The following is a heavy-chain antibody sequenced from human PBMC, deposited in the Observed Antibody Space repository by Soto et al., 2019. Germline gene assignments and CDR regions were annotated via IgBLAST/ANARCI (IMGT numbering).Heavy chain of an antibody. Sequence: QVQLQQWGAGLLKPSETLSLTCAVYGGSFSGYYWSWIRQPPGKGLEWIGEINHSGSTNYNPSLKSLGTISVETSKNRFALKLSSVTDADTAVYYCARERRYCSGGSCYSAHQYNWFDPWGQGTLVTVSS. V-gene: IGHV4-34*01. CDR2: INHSGST. J-gene: IGHJ5*02. D-gene: IGHD2-15*01. CDR1: GGSFSGYY. CDR3: ARERRYCSGGSCYSAHQYNWFDP.